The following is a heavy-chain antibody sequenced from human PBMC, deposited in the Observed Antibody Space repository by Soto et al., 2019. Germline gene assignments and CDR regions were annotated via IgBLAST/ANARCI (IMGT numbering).Heavy chain of an antibody. Sequence: QVQLVQSGAEVKKAGSSVKVSCKTLGGSFSNYVINWVRQAPGQGLEWMGGIIPSVGTANYAQKFQGRVTITADESTSTAYMELSSLRSEDTAVYFCARPFWSGDYYYGLDVWGQGTTVTVSS. J-gene: IGHJ6*02. D-gene: IGHD3-3*01. CDR3: ARPFWSGDYYYGLDV. V-gene: IGHV1-69*01. CDR1: GGSFSNYV. CDR2: IIPSVGTA.